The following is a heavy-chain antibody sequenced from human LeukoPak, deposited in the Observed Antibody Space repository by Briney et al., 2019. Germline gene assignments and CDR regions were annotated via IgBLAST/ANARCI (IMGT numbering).Heavy chain of an antibody. V-gene: IGHV4-4*09. CDR3: AGYFMGAFDY. CDR2: IYTSGST. Sequence: SETLSLTCTVSGGSISSYYWSWIRQPPGKGLEWIGYIYTSGSTNYNPSLKSRVTISVDTSKNQFSLKLSSVTAADTAVYYCAGYFMGAFDYWGQGTLVNVSS. CDR1: GGSISSYY. J-gene: IGHJ4*02. D-gene: IGHD1-26*01.